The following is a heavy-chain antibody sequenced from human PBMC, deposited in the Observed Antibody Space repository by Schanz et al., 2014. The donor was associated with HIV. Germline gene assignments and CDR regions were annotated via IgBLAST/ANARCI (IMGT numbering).Heavy chain of an antibody. V-gene: IGHV1-46*01. CDR2: INPSGGGT. D-gene: IGHD3-10*01. CDR3: AANNYYGSGSHSA. Sequence: QVQLVQSGAEVKKPGASTKVSCKASGYTFTSYYIHWVRQAPGQGLEWMGIINPSGGGTRYAQKFQGRLTMTRDTSTSTAYMELSSLRSEDTAMYYCAANNYYGSGSHSAWGQGTLVTVST. CDR1: GYTFTSYY. J-gene: IGHJ5*02.